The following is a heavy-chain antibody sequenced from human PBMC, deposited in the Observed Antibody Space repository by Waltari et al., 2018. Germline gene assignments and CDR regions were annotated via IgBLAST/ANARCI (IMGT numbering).Heavy chain of an antibody. CDR3: AREVGCSSTSCYLYYYYYMDV. CDR1: GGSISSYY. CDR2: IYTSGST. V-gene: IGHV4-4*07. Sequence: QVQLQESGPGLVKPSETLSLTCTVSGGSISSYYWSWIRQPAGQGLEWIGRIYTSGSTNYNPSLKSRVTMSLDTSKNQFSLKLSSVTAADTAVYYCAREVGCSSTSCYLYYYYYMDVWGKGTTVTISS. J-gene: IGHJ6*03. D-gene: IGHD2-2*01.